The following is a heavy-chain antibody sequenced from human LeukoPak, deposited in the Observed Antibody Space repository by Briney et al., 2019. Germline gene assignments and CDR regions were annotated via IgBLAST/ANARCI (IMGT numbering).Heavy chain of an antibody. CDR1: VFRLSDYY. D-gene: IGHD6-19*01. CDR3: ARHQPPIRIAVAIYYYYMDV. V-gene: IGHV3-11*01. J-gene: IGHJ6*03. CDR2: IRSSWLTI. Sequence: GGSLRLSCAACVFRLSDYYMSWIRQAPGKAVEGVSYIRSSWLTIYYAGSVKGRFTISRDNAKNSLYLQMNSLKAEDTAVYYCARHQPPIRIAVAIYYYYMDVWGKGTTVTVSS.